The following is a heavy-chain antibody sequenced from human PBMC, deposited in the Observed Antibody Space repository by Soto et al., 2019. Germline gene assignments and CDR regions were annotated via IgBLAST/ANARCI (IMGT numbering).Heavy chain of an antibody. CDR3: GTCSSNSCHLGAAY. CDR2: ISFDGNNK. J-gene: IGHJ2*01. D-gene: IGHD2-2*01. CDR1: GFTFSSYA. V-gene: IGHV3-30-3*01. Sequence: GGSLRLSCAASGFTFSSYALHWVRQAPGRGLEWVALISFDGNNKYYADSVKGRFTISRDNSKNTLYVQMNSLRAEDTAVYYSGTCSSNSCHLGAAYWGPGTL.